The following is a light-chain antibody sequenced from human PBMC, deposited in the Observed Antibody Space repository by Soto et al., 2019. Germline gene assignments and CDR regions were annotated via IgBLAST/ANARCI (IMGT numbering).Light chain of an antibody. CDR2: AAS. CDR1: QSVTTS. Sequence: EIVMTQSPATVSVFPGERATLSCRASQSVTTSVAWYQQKPGQAPKLLIYAASTKAKGISDRFSGSGSGTEFTLAISGLQSEDFAVYYCQQYIYRPWTFGQGTKVESK. V-gene: IGKV3-15*01. CDR3: QQYIYRPWT. J-gene: IGKJ1*01.